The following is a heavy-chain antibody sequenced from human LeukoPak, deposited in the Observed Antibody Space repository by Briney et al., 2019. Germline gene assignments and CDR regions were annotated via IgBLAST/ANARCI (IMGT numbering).Heavy chain of an antibody. V-gene: IGHV3-23*01. CDR1: GFTFSSYA. CDR3: AKAYRYCSGGSCFTDY. Sequence: GGSLRLSCAASGFTFSSYAMSWVRQAPGKGLEWVSAISGSGGSTYYADPVKGRFTISRDNSKNTLYLQMNSLRAEDTAVYYCAKAYRYCSGGSCFTDYWGQGTLVTVSS. CDR2: ISGSGGST. D-gene: IGHD2-15*01. J-gene: IGHJ4*02.